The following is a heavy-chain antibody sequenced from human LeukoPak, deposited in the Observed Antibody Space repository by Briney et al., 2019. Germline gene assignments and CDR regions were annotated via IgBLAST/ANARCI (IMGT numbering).Heavy chain of an antibody. CDR3: EKAPRMYSSGWLFDY. CDR2: ISYDGSNK. D-gene: IGHD6-19*01. CDR1: GFTFSSYG. J-gene: IGHJ4*02. V-gene: IGHV3-30*18. Sequence: GGSLRLSCAASGFTFSSYGMHWVRQAPGKGLEWVAVISYDGSNKYYADSVKGRFTISRDNSKNTLYLQMNSLRAEDTAVYYCEKAPRMYSSGWLFDYWGQGTLVTVSS.